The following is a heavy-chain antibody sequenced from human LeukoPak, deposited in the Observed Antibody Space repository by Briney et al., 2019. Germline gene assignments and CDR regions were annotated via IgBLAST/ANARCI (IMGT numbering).Heavy chain of an antibody. CDR3: ARIERQQLVTPDYYYYYGMDV. CDR1: GFSLSNARMG. D-gene: IGHD6-13*01. Sequence: SGPTLVHPTETLTLTCTVSGFSLSNARMGVSWIRQPPGKALEWLAHIFSNDEKSYSTSLKSRLTISKDTSKSQVVLTMTNMDPVDTATYYCARIERQQLVTPDYYYYYGMDVWGQGTTVTVSS. J-gene: IGHJ6*02. CDR2: IFSNDEK. V-gene: IGHV2-26*01.